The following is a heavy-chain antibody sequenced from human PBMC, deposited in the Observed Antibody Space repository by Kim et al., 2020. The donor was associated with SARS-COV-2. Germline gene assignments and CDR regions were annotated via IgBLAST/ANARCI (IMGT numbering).Heavy chain of an antibody. V-gene: IGHV3-30*18. Sequence: GSLRLSCAASGFTFSSYGMHWVRQAPGKGLEWVAVISYDGSNKYYADSVKGRFTISRDNSKNTLYLQMNSLRAEDTAVYYCAKDFSSTTEKGYYGMDVW. CDR1: GFTFSSYG. D-gene: IGHD4-17*01. CDR3: AKDFSSTTEKGYYGMDV. CDR2: ISYDGSNK. J-gene: IGHJ6*01.